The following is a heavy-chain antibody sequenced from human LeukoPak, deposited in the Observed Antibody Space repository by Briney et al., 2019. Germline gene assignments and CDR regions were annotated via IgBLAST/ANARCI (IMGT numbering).Heavy chain of an antibody. CDR1: GFTFSSYA. Sequence: GGSLILSCAASGFTFSSYAMSWVRPAPGKGLEWVSDISGIGGSTHYADSVKGRFTMSRDNSKNTHYLQMNSLRAEDTAVYYCAKDHIGDGGYYYMDVWGKGTTVTVSS. CDR2: ISGIGGST. V-gene: IGHV3-23*01. CDR3: AKDHIGDGGYYYMDV. J-gene: IGHJ6*03. D-gene: IGHD2-21*01.